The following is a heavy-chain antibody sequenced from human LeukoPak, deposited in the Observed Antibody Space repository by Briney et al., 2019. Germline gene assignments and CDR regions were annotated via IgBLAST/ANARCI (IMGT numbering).Heavy chain of an antibody. D-gene: IGHD2-21*02. CDR3: ARDFGGDSTLYYFDY. CDR1: GFTFSSYG. Sequence: GGSLRLSCAASGFTFSSYGMHWVRQAPGKGLEWVAVIWYDGSNKYYADSVKGRFTISRDNSKNTLYLQMNSLRAEDTAVYYCARDFGGDSTLYYFDYWGQGTLVTVSS. J-gene: IGHJ4*02. CDR2: IWYDGSNK. V-gene: IGHV3-33*01.